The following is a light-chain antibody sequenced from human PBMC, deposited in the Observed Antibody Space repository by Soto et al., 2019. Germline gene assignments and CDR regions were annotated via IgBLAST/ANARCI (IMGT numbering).Light chain of an antibody. CDR1: QNVTNF. CDR2: DAS. V-gene: IGKV3-11*01. J-gene: IGKJ4*01. Sequence: EIVLTQSTATLSLSPGERATLSCMASQNVTNFLSWYRQKPGQPPMLLIYDASKRATGIPARFSGNEYGTDFTLHISSLEPEDFAVYSCQQRSSWPPTTFGGGTKVEIK. CDR3: QQRSSWPPTT.